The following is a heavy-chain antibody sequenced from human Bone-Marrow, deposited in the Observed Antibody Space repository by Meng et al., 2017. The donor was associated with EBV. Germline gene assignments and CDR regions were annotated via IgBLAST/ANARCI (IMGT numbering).Heavy chain of an antibody. Sequence: QVQLVQSGAEVKKPGSSVKVSCKTSGGPFTSDAISWVRQAPGQGLEWIGGLIPMLGAPNYAQKFQDRVTIIADKSTSTHYMELSSLRSDDTAVYFCARVAPQSYDILTGIDSWGQGTLVTVSS. V-gene: IGHV1-69*06. CDR3: ARVAPQSYDILTGIDS. D-gene: IGHD3-9*01. CDR1: GGPFTSDA. J-gene: IGHJ4*02. CDR2: LIPMLGAP.